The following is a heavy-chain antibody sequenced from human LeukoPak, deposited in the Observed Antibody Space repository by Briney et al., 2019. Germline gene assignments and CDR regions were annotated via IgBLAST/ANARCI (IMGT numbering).Heavy chain of an antibody. Sequence: SETLSLTYTVSGGSISSYYWTWIRQPAGKGLEWIGRINTSGSTNYNPSLKSRVTMSVDTSKNQFSLKLSSVTAADTAVYYCARAAIAVVGTDAFDIWGQGTMVTVSS. CDR2: INTSGST. J-gene: IGHJ3*02. CDR1: GGSISSYY. CDR3: ARAAIAVVGTDAFDI. D-gene: IGHD6-19*01. V-gene: IGHV4-4*07.